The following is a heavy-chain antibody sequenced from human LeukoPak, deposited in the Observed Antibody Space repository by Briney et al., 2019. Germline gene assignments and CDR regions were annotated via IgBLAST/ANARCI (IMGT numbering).Heavy chain of an antibody. J-gene: IGHJ4*02. CDR3: AKLLLWFGELLSTTHFDY. D-gene: IGHD3-10*01. CDR2: ISSSGSSK. Sequence: GGSLRLSCSASGFTFSNYEMNWVRQAPGKGLEGVSYISSSGSSKFYSDSVKGRFTISRDNAKNTLYLQMNSLRAEDTAVYYCAKLLLWFGELLSTTHFDYWGQGTLVTVSS. CDR1: GFTFSNYE. V-gene: IGHV3-48*03.